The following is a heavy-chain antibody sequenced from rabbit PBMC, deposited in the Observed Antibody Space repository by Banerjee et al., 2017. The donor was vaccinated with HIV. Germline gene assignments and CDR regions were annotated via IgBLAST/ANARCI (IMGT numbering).Heavy chain of an antibody. V-gene: IGHV1S40*01. D-gene: IGHD7-1*01. CDR2: TGKA. J-gene: IGHJ4*01. Sequence: TGKAVYASWVNGRFTISKTSSTTVTLQMTSLTAADTATYFCARGNTGYTPFTLWGPGTLVTVS. CDR3: ARGNTGYTPFTL.